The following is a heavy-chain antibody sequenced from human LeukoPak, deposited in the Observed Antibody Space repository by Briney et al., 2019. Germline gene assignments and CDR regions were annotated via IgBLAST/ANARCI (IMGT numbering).Heavy chain of an antibody. Sequence: LPETLSLTCAVSGYSISSGYYWGWIRQPPGTGLEWIGSIYHSGSTYYNPSLKSRVTISVDTSKNQFSLKLSSVTAADTAVYYCATHDYGDHGLGYWGRGTLVTVSS. J-gene: IGHJ4*02. CDR3: ATHDYGDHGLGY. CDR2: IYHSGST. D-gene: IGHD4-17*01. CDR1: GYSISSGYY. V-gene: IGHV4-38-2*01.